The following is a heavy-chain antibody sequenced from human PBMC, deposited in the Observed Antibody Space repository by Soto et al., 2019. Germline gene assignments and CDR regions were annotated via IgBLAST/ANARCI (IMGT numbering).Heavy chain of an antibody. J-gene: IGHJ4*02. D-gene: IGHD3-10*01. V-gene: IGHV1-18*01. CDR3: AREVEGSYSPADF. CDR2: VSSYNGNT. Sequence: QVQLVQSGPEVKKPGASVTVSCKTSGYTFTDHGIDWVRQAPGQGLEWVGWVSSYNGNTNYAYNLKDRVIMTTDAATSTAYRELRGLRSDDTAVYYCAREVEGSYSPADFWGQGTPVTVAS. CDR1: GYTFTDHG.